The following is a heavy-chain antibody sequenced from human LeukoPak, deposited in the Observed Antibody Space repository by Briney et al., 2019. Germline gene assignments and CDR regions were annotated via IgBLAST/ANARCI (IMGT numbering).Heavy chain of an antibody. CDR2: ISGSGGST. CDR1: GFTFSNAW. CDR3: AKEATYYHDSSGYYSAVHDAFDI. D-gene: IGHD3-22*01. V-gene: IGHV3-23*01. J-gene: IGHJ3*02. Sequence: GGSLRLSCAASGFTFSNAWMNWVRQAPGKGLEWVSAISGSGGSTYYADSVKGRFTISRDNSKNTLYLQMNSLRAEDTVVYYCAKEATYYHDSSGYYSAVHDAFDIWGQGTMVTVSS.